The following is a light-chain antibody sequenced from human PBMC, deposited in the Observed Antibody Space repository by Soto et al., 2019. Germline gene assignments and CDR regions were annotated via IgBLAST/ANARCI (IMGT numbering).Light chain of an antibody. J-gene: IGLJ2*01. Sequence: QSALTQPRSVSGSPGQSVTISCTGTSSDIGNYNYVSWYQQYPGKAPKLIIYDVSKRPSGIPDRFSGSKSGNTASLTISGLQAEDESHYYCSSSTSSDTLIFGGGTKLTVL. CDR2: DVS. CDR1: SSDIGNYNY. CDR3: SSSTSSDTLI. V-gene: IGLV2-11*01.